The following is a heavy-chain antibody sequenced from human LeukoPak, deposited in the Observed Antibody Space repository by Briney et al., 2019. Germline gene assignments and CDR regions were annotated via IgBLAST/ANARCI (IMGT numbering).Heavy chain of an antibody. J-gene: IGHJ4*02. CDR3: AKDRLPQAFDH. CDR2: ISGSGITT. Sequence: GGSLRLSCAASGFTFNSYGMNWVRQAPGKGLEWVSAISGSGITTYYAASVKGRFAISRDNSKTTLYLQLNSLRAEDTAVYYCAKDRLPQAFDHWAQGTLVTVSS. D-gene: IGHD4-11*01. V-gene: IGHV3-23*01. CDR1: GFTFNSYG.